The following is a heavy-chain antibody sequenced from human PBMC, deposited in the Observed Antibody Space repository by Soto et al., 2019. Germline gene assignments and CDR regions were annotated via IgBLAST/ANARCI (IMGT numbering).Heavy chain of an antibody. J-gene: IGHJ6*03. V-gene: IGHV3-9*01. CDR2: ISWNSGSI. CDR1: GFTFDDYA. Sequence: GGSLRLSCAASGFTFDDYAMHWVRQAPGKGLEWVSGISWNSGSIGYADSVKGRFTISRDNAKNSLYLQMNSLRAEDTALYYCANAGRQERPTYYYYYMDVWGKGTTVTVSS. CDR3: ANAGRQERPTYYYYYMDV.